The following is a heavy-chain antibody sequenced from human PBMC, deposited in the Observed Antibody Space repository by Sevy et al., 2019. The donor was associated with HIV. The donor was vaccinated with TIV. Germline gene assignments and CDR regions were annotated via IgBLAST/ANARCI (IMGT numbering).Heavy chain of an antibody. D-gene: IGHD3-10*01. CDR3: TTSSHSPGVWRDVDPVFYFFYYGMDV. Sequence: GGSLRLSCAASGFTFTHAWMNWVRQAPGKGLEWVGRIQSKIDGGTTDFAAPVKGRFTISRDDSKNTVFLQMNSLKTVDAAVYYCTTSSHSPGVWRDVDPVFYFFYYGMDVWGQGTTVTVSS. CDR1: GFTFTHAW. CDR2: IQSKIDGGTT. J-gene: IGHJ6*02. V-gene: IGHV3-15*01.